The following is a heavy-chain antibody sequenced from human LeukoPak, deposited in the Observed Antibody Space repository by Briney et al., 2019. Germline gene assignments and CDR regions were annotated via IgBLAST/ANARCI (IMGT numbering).Heavy chain of an antibody. CDR2: IKRNAEAT. Sequence: GGSLRLSCEASGFTFSSHIMTRVRQAPGKGLEWVSTIKRNAEATFYADSVKDRFTISRDDSKNTLYLQMNSLRADDTALYFCARDHVSDGYPTSDYWGRGTLVTVSS. J-gene: IGHJ4*02. D-gene: IGHD3-22*01. CDR1: GFTFSSHI. CDR3: ARDHVSDGYPTSDY. V-gene: IGHV3-23*01.